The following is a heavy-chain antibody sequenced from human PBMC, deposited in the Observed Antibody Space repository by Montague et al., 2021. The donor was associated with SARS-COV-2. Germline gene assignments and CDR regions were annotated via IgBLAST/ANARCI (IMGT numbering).Heavy chain of an antibody. CDR1: GASINSDSYY. Sequence: SETLSLACTVSGASINSDSYYRDWIRQPPGKGLEWIGNIDNSGSTSYISSLESRLTISEDTPKKQFSLRLTSVTAADTAMYYCARRQDYFGAGSYIFDVWGQGTMVTVSS. J-gene: IGHJ3*01. CDR2: IDNSGST. V-gene: IGHV4-39*01. CDR3: ARRQDYFGAGSYIFDV. D-gene: IGHD3-10*01.